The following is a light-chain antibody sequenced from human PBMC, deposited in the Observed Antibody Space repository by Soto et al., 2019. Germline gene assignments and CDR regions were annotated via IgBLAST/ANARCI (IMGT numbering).Light chain of an antibody. J-gene: IGKJ2*01. V-gene: IGKV3-20*01. CDR2: GAS. CDR3: QQYDNSLYT. CDR1: QSVSSSY. Sequence: EIVLTQSPGTLSLSPGERATLSCRASQSVSSSYLAWYQQKPGQAPRLLIYGASTRATGIPDRFSGSGSGRDFTLTISRREPEDFAVYYCQQYDNSLYTFGQGTKLEIK.